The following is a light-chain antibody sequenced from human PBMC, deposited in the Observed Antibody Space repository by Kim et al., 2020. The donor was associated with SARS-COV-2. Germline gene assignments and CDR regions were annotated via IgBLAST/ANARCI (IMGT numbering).Light chain of an antibody. V-gene: IGLV1-47*01. J-gene: IGLJ2*01. CDR3: AAWDDSLSVLL. CDR1: RSNIGPNY. CDR2: RNN. Sequence: GQSVTISCSGSRSNIGPNYVYWYQQLPGTAPKLLIYRNNQRPSGVPDRFSGSKSGTSASLAISGLRSEDEADYYCAAWDDSLSVLLFGGGTQLTVL.